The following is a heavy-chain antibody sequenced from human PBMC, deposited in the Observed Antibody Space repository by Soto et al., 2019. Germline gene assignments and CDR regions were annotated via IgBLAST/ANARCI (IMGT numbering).Heavy chain of an antibody. CDR3: ARAPPQTRINWFDP. J-gene: IGHJ5*02. V-gene: IGHV1-8*01. CDR2: ISAYSGNT. CDR1: GYTFTSYD. Sequence: ASVKVSCKASGYTFTSYDINWVRQATGQGLEWMGWISAYSGNTNYAQKFQGRVTMTTNTSTSTAYMELSSLRSDDTAVYYCARAPPQTRINWFDPWGQGTLVTVSS.